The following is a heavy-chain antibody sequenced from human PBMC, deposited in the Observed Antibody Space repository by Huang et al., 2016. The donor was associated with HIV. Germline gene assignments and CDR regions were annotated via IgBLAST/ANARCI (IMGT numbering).Heavy chain of an antibody. Sequence: QVQLVESGGGVVQPGRSLRLSCAASGFTFSSYGMHWVRQAPGKGLEGVAVICYDGSNKYYADSVKGRFTISRDNSKNTLYLQMNSLKTEDTAVYYCALKGDSSGWEYFRHWGQGTLVTVSS. D-gene: IGHD6-19*01. CDR3: ALKGDSSGWEYFRH. CDR1: GFTFSSYG. V-gene: IGHV3-30*03. CDR2: ICYDGSNK. J-gene: IGHJ1*01.